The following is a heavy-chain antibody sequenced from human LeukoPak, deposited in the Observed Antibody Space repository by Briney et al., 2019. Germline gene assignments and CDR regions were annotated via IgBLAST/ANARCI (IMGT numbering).Heavy chain of an antibody. CDR1: GGSISSYY. CDR2: IYYSGST. V-gene: IGHV4-59*12. J-gene: IGHJ3*02. Sequence: PSETLSLTCTVSGGSISSYYWSWIRQPPGKGLEWIGYIYYSGSTNHNPSLKSRVTISVDTSKNQFSLKLSSVTAADTAVYYCARPSGYSYGPHAFDIWGQGTMVTVSS. CDR3: ARPSGYSYGPHAFDI. D-gene: IGHD5-18*01.